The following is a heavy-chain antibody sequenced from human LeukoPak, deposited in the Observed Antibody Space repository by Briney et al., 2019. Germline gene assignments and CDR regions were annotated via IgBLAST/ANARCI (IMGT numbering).Heavy chain of an antibody. Sequence: RGCLRLSCAASGFTLSSYAMSWVRQAPGKGLEWVSAISGSGGSTYYADSVKGRFTISKDKSKNTLYLHMNSLRAEDTVVYYCATLGVLTYYFNYWGQGTLVTVSS. CDR1: GFTLSSYA. J-gene: IGHJ4*02. CDR3: ATLGVLTYYFNY. CDR2: ISGSGGST. V-gene: IGHV3-23*01. D-gene: IGHD4/OR15-4a*01.